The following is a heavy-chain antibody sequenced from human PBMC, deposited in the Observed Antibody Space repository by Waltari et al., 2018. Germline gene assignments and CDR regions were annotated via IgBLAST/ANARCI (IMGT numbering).Heavy chain of an antibody. CDR2: IYYGGST. D-gene: IGHD2-15*01. CDR1: GCLISSMWYY. V-gene: IGHV4-39*02. J-gene: IGHJ6*02. Sequence: QLQPHESGPGLVKSSETLSPTCIGAGCLISSMWYYWGWSRQPPGKGLEWIGSIYYGGSTYYNPSLKSRVTISVDTSKNQFSLKLSSVTAADTAVYYCAREFYCSGGSCYSAYYYGMDVWGQGTTVTVSS. CDR3: AREFYCSGGSCYSAYYYGMDV.